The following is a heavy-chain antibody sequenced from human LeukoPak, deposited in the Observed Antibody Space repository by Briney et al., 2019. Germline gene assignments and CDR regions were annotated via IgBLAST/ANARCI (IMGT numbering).Heavy chain of an antibody. CDR1: GFTVSSHY. Sequence: GSLRLSCAASGFTVSSHYMSWVRQAPGKGLEWVSVIYGGGTTYYADSVKGRFTISRDSSKNTLYLQMNSLRAEDTAMYYCARGMGSSWYYFDYWGQGTLVTVSS. V-gene: IGHV3-53*01. J-gene: IGHJ4*02. CDR2: IYGGGTT. CDR3: ARGMGSSWYYFDY. D-gene: IGHD6-13*01.